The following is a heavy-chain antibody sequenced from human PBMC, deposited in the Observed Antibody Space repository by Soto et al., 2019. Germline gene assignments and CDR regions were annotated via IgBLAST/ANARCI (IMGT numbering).Heavy chain of an antibody. Sequence: WTWIRQTPGKRLEWIGEISHSGSTNYNPSLMSRVTMSADTSKKQFSLRLSSVTAADTALYFCARGYESSRRYLPLLDYWGQGTLVTVSS. J-gene: IGHJ4*02. V-gene: IGHV4-34*01. CDR3: ARGYESSRRYLPLLDY. D-gene: IGHD3-22*01. CDR2: ISHSGST.